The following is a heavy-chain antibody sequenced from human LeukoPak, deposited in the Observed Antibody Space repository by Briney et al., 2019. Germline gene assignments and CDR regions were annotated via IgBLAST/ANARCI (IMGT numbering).Heavy chain of an antibody. V-gene: IGHV3-30*04. CDR2: ISYDGSNK. CDR1: GFTFSSYA. J-gene: IGHJ3*02. CDR3: ARAGSMVHAFDI. Sequence: PGRSLRLSCAASGFTFSSYAMHWVRQAPGRGLEWVAVISYDGSNKYYAGSVKGRFTISRGNSKNTLYLQMNSLRAEDTAVYYCARAGSMVHAFDIWGQGTMVTVSS. D-gene: IGHD3-10*01.